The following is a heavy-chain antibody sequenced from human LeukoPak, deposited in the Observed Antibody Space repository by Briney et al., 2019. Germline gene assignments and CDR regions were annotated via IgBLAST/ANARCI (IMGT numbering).Heavy chain of an antibody. D-gene: IGHD3-22*01. CDR3: ARVHDASGYYHGYFDY. Sequence: GGSLRLSCAASGFSFSDFSMSWIRQTPERGLECISYISNSGDSTFYAESVKGRFTISRDNARNFVYLQMNSLRAEDTAVYYCARVHDASGYYHGYFDYWGQGTLVTVSS. CDR2: ISNSGDST. J-gene: IGHJ4*02. V-gene: IGHV3-11*04. CDR1: GFSFSDFS.